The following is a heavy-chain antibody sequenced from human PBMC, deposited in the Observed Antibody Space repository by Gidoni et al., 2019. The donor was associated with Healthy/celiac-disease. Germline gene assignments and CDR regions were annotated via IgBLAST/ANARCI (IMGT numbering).Heavy chain of an antibody. CDR1: GGSISSYY. CDR3: ARGPLDAFDI. CDR2: IYYSGRT. V-gene: IGHV4-59*01. Sequence: QVQLQASCPGLVKPPVTLSLPCTVSGGSISSYYWSWIRQPPGKGLEWCGYIYYSGRTNYNPSLKSRVTISVDTSKNQFSLKLSSVTAADTAVYYCARGPLDAFDIWGQGTMVTVSS. J-gene: IGHJ3*02.